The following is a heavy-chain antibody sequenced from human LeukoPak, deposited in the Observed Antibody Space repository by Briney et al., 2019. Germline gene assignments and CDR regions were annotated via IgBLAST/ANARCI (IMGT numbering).Heavy chain of an antibody. V-gene: IGHV1-69*13. CDR1: GGTFSNYA. D-gene: IGHD5-18*01. Sequence: SVKVSCKASGGTFSNYAISWVRQAPGQGLEWMGGIIPIFDTADYAQKFQGRVTITADESTSTAYMELSSLRAEDTAIYYCARAGPNTWIQLWGSDYWGQGTLVTVSS. CDR2: IIPIFDTA. J-gene: IGHJ4*02. CDR3: ARAGPNTWIQLWGSDY.